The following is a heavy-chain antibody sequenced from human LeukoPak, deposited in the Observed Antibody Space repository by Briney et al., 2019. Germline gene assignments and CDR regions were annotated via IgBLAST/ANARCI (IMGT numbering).Heavy chain of an antibody. D-gene: IGHD5-18*01. CDR3: TKGTIWLPFDY. CDR2: ISGSGGSI. CDR1: GFTFSNYA. J-gene: IGHJ4*02. Sequence: PGGSLRLSCAASGFTFSNYAMGWARQAPGKGLEWVSAISGSGGSIYYADSVKGRFTISRDNSKNTLYLQMNSLRAEDTAVYYCTKGTIWLPFDYWGQGTLVTVSS. V-gene: IGHV3-23*01.